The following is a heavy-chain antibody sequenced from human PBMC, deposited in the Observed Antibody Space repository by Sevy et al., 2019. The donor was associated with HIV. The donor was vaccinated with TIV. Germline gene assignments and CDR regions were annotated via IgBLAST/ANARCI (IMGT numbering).Heavy chain of an antibody. J-gene: IGHJ6*03. V-gene: IGHV4-59*01. Sequence: SETLSLTCNVSGVSITRSYWNWIRQTPGKGLEWFAFVYYTGKTNYNPSLKSRVTVSLDTSKSQFSLKLSSVTAADTAVYYCARGGAGRQFDYYYYMDVWGKGTTVTDSS. CDR1: GVSITRSY. CDR3: ARGGAGRQFDYYYYMDV. CDR2: VYYTGKT. D-gene: IGHD6-6*01.